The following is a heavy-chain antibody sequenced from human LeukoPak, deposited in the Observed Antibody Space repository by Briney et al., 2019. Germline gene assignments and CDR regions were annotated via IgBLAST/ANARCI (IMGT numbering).Heavy chain of an antibody. V-gene: IGHV4-4*07. D-gene: IGHD2/OR15-2a*01. J-gene: IGHJ5*02. CDR3: ARVTPGTSLVDP. CDR2: IYSSGTT. Sequence: SETLSLTCNVSGVSINNYYWSWIRQPAGKGLEWIGRIYSSGTTDYNSSLKSRVTMSIDTSKNQFSLNLSSVTAADTAIYYCARVTPGTSLVDPWGQGTLVTVSS. CDR1: GVSINNYY.